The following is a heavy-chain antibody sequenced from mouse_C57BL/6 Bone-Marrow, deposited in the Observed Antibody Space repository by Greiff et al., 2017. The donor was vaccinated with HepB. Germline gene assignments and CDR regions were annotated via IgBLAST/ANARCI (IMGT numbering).Heavy chain of an antibody. CDR1: GYSFTSYY. CDR2: IYPGSGNT. Sequence: QVQLQQSGPELVKPGASVKISCKASGYSFTSYYIHWVKQRPGQGLEWIGWIYPGSGNTKYNETFKGKATLTADTSSSTAYMQLSSLTSEDSAVYYCARGDGNYGAMDYWGQGTSVTVSS. D-gene: IGHD2-1*01. CDR3: ARGDGNYGAMDY. V-gene: IGHV1-66*01. J-gene: IGHJ4*01.